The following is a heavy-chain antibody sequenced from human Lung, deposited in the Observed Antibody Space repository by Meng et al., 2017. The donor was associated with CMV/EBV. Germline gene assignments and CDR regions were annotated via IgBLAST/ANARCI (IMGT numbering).Heavy chain of an antibody. CDR1: GYTFTGYY. D-gene: IGHD3-16*01. J-gene: IGHJ1*01. CDR3: ARKTDTGGWNFHH. V-gene: IGHV1-2*02. CDR2: INPNNGGT. Sequence: SVXVSXXASGYTFTGYYLYWVRQAPGQGLEWMGWINPNNGGTNYAQRFQGRVTMTRDTSITTVYMELSRLTSDDTAVYYCARKTDTGGWNFHHWGQDTLVTFSS.